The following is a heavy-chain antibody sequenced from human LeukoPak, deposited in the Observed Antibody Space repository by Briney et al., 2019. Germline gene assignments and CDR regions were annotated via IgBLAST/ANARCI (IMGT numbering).Heavy chain of an antibody. Sequence: TGVSLTLSCAPCVFTVSINYMTWVRQSRGEGLEWVSVIYSGGSKSYDNSEKGRFTISRDNSENTLYLHMNSPRAEDTAVYYCARATFWSCYQRDSWYMDVWGKGTTVTVSS. CDR2: IYSGGSK. CDR1: VFTVSINY. V-gene: IGHV3-66*02. CDR3: ARATFWSCYQRDSWYMDV. D-gene: IGHD3-3*01. J-gene: IGHJ6*03.